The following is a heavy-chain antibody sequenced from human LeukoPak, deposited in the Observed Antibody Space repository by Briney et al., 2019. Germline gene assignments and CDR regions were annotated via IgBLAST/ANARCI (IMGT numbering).Heavy chain of an antibody. CDR3: ARQMPGESTLDY. J-gene: IGHJ4*02. D-gene: IGHD3-16*01. CDR2: ISYDGSNK. Sequence: GGSLRLSCAASGFTFSSYAMHWVGQAPGKRLEWVEVISYDGSNKYSADSVKGRFTISRDNSKNTLYLQMNSLRAEDTAVYYCARQMPGESTLDYWGQGTLVTVSS. CDR1: GFTFSSYA. V-gene: IGHV3-30-3*01.